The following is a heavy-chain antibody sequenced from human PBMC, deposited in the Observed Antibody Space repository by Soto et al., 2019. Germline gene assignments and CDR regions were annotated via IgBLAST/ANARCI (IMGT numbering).Heavy chain of an antibody. Sequence: QVQLVQSGAEVTQPGASVRLSCKASGYNFISPHIHWVRQAAGQGLEWMGSMNPFDGSPTHAQKLACRLSMTGEKSTRPVHMERSILKSEDEAVYSCARDYLSSKPSLSYFDYWGQGALVTVSA. CDR2: MNPFDGSP. CDR1: GYNFISPH. V-gene: IGHV1-46*04. D-gene: IGHD4-4*01. J-gene: IGHJ4*02. CDR3: ARDYLSSKPSLSYFDY.